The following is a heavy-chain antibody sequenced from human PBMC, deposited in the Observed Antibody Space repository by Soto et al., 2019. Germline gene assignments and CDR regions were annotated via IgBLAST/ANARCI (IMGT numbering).Heavy chain of an antibody. D-gene: IGHD6-13*01. CDR1: GGTFSSYA. J-gene: IGHJ4*02. CDR2: IIPIFGRA. V-gene: IGHV1-69*13. CDR3: ARSIAAAALDYFDY. Sequence: SVKVSCKASGGTFSSYAISWVRQAPGQGLEWMGGIIPIFGRANYAQKFQGRVTITADESTSTAYMELSSLRPEDTAVYYCARSIAAAALDYFDYWGQGTLVTVSS.